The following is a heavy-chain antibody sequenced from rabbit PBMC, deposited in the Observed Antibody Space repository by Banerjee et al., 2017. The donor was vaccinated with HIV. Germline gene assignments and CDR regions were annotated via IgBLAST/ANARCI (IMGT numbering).Heavy chain of an antibody. CDR3: ARDKRYYYGMDL. V-gene: IGHV1S40*01. J-gene: IGHJ6*01. Sequence: QQLVESGGGLVQPGASLTLTCKASGFSFSSGYDMCWVRQAPGKGLEWIACIYAGSSGSTSYASWAKGRFTISKTSLTTVTLQMTSLTAADTATYFCARDKRYYYGMDLWGPGTLVTVS. CDR1: GFSFSSGYD. CDR2: IYAGSSGST.